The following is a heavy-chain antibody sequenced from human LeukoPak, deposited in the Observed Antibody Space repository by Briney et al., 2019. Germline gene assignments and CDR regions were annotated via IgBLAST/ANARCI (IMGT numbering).Heavy chain of an antibody. J-gene: IGHJ4*02. D-gene: IGHD2-2*01. CDR1: GFTFRNYY. Sequence: GGSLRLSCAASGFTFRNYYMHWVRQVPGKGLVWVSRISSDGSSTSYADSVKGRFIISRDNAKNTLYLQMNRLRDEDRAVYYCARVSVCSSASCYSVFDYVGREPWSPSPQ. V-gene: IGHV3-74*01. CDR3: ARVSVCSSASCYSVFDY. CDR2: ISSDGSST.